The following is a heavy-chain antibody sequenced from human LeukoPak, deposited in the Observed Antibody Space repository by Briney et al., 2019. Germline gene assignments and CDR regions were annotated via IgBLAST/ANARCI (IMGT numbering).Heavy chain of an antibody. CDR1: GYTLTELS. CDR2: FDPEDGET. D-gene: IGHD6-13*01. V-gene: IGHV1-24*01. Sequence: ASVKVSCKVSGYTLTELSMHWVRQAPGKGLEWMGGFDPEDGETIYAQKFQGRVTMTEDTSTDTAYMELSSLRSEDTAVYYCATLPRVFSSSWCFDYWGQGTLVTVSS. CDR3: ATLPRVFSSSWCFDY. J-gene: IGHJ4*02.